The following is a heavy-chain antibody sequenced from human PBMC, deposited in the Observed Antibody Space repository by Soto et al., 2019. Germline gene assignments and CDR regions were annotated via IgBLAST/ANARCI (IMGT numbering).Heavy chain of an antibody. CDR3: ARDPNIVLVPAALRSYYYYYGMDV. CDR1: GFTFSSYW. V-gene: IGHV3-7*01. Sequence: GGSLRLSCAASGFTFSSYWTSWVRQAPGKGLEWVANIKQDGSEKYYVDSVKGRFTISRDNAKNSLYLQMNSLRAEDTAVYYCARDPNIVLVPAALRSYYYYYGMDVWGQGTTVTVSS. D-gene: IGHD2-2*01. CDR2: IKQDGSEK. J-gene: IGHJ6*02.